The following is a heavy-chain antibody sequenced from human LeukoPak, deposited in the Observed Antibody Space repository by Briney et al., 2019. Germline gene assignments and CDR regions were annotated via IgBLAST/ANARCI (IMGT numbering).Heavy chain of an antibody. D-gene: IGHD6-6*01. J-gene: IGHJ3*02. V-gene: IGHV4-39*07. CDR1: GGSISSSSYY. Sequence: SETLSLTCTVSGGSISSSSYYWAWIRQPPGKGLEWIGSIYYSGSTYYNPSLKSRVTISGDTSKNQFSLRLNSVTAADTAVYYCARLFSSSSGRAFDNWGQGTIVTVSS. CDR3: ARLFSSSSGRAFDN. CDR2: IYYSGST.